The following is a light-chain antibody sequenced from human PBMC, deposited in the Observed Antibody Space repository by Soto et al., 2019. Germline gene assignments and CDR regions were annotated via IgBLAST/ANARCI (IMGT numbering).Light chain of an antibody. J-gene: IGKJ5*01. V-gene: IGKV3D-20*01. CDR1: HSVSSRF. Sequence: EVVLTQSPATLSFSPGDRATLSCRASHSVSSRFLAWYQQKPGRAPRVLIYDASTRATGVPDRFSGSGSGTDFTLTISRLEPEDFAVYYCQQYGGSPVTFGQGTRLEI. CDR3: QQYGGSPVT. CDR2: DAS.